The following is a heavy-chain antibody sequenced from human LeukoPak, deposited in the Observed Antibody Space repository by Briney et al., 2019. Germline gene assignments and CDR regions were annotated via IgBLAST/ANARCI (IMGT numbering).Heavy chain of an antibody. CDR1: DGSISRSTYY. D-gene: IGHD6-13*01. CDR3: ARDPGYSSSWYWFDP. V-gene: IGHV4-39*07. CDR2: IYYAGST. J-gene: IGHJ5*02. Sequence: SETLSLTCTVSDGSISRSTYYWGWIRQPPGKGLEWIGSIYYAGSTYYNPSLKSRVTISVDTSKNQFSLKLSSVTAADTAVYYCARDPGYSSSWYWFDPWGQGTLVTVSS.